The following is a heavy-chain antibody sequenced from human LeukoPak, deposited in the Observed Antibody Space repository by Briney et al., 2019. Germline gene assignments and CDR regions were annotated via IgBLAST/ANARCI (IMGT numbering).Heavy chain of an antibody. Sequence: SETLSLTCAVYGGSFSGYYWSWIRQPPGKGLEWIGEINHSGSTNYNPSLKSRVTISIDTSKNQFSLKLSSVTAADTAVYFCARDRRGYGSGGSPYYFDHWGQGSLVTVSS. J-gene: IGHJ4*02. CDR3: ARDRRGYGSGGSPYYFDH. CDR1: GGSFSGYY. V-gene: IGHV4-34*01. CDR2: INHSGST. D-gene: IGHD3-10*01.